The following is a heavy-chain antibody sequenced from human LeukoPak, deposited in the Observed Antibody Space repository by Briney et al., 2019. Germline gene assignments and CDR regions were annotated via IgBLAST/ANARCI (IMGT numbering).Heavy chain of an antibody. CDR2: IYTSGST. CDR3: AGDSGSYYRGVGAFDI. D-gene: IGHD1-26*01. V-gene: IGHV4-4*07. CDR1: GGSISSYY. Sequence: SETLSLTCTVSGGSISSYYWSRIRQPAGKGLEWIGRIYTSGSTNYNPSLKSRVTMSVDTSKNQFSLKLSSVTAADTAVYYCAGDSGSYYRGVGAFDIWGQGTMVTVSS. J-gene: IGHJ3*02.